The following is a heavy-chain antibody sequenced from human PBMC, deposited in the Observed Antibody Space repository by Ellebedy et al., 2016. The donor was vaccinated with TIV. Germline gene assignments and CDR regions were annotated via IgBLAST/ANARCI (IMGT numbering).Heavy chain of an antibody. V-gene: IGHV3-30*03. Sequence: GESLKISCSASGFTFSSYGLHWVRQAPGKGLGWVAAISYDGSDKYYADSVKGRFTISRDNSKNTLYLQMNSLRAEDTAVYYCARHSPVVALDYWGQGTLVTVSS. CDR1: GFTFSSYG. CDR2: ISYDGSDK. J-gene: IGHJ4*02. CDR3: ARHSPVVALDY. D-gene: IGHD2-15*01.